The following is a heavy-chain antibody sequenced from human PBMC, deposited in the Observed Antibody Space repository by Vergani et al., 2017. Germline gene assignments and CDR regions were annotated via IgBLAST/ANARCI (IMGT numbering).Heavy chain of an antibody. V-gene: IGHV4-59*11. Sequence: QVQLQESGPGLVKSSETLSLTCSVSFDSIRNLYCNWIRQPPGKGLEWIGSIHYSENTNYNPSLKTRVTISVDQSKNQCSLTLTSVTAADTAVYYCASDTHSGQRADRWGQGILVTVTS. D-gene: IGHD6-19*01. CDR3: ASDTHSGQRADR. CDR1: FDSIRNLY. CDR2: IHYSENT. J-gene: IGHJ5*02.